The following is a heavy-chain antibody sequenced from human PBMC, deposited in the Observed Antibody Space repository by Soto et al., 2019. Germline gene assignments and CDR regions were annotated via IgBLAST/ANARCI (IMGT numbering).Heavy chain of an antibody. CDR3: AREEAGYYFAMDV. Sequence: LGGSLRLSCAASGFMFSSYTINWVRQAPGKGLEWVSSISSTSFTIYYADSVKGRFTISRENAKNSLYLEMDSLRDEDTAVYYCAREEAGYYFAMDVWGLGTTVTVSS. D-gene: IGHD6-25*01. J-gene: IGHJ6*02. CDR2: ISSTSFTI. CDR1: GFMFSSYT. V-gene: IGHV3-48*02.